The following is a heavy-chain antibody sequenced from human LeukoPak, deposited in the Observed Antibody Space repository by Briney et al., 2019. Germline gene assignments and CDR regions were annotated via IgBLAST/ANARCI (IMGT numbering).Heavy chain of an antibody. D-gene: IGHD3-9*01. Sequence: SEALSLTCTVSGGSISSYYWSWIRQPPGKGLEWIGYIYYSGSTNYNPSLKSRVTISVDTSKNQFSLKLSSVTAADTAVYYCAREGDILTGPHAFDIWGQGTMVTVSS. CDR1: GGSISSYY. CDR3: AREGDILTGPHAFDI. J-gene: IGHJ3*02. CDR2: IYYSGST. V-gene: IGHV4-59*01.